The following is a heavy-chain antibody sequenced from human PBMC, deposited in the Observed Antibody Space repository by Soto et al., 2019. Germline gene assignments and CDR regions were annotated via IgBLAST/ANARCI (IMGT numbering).Heavy chain of an antibody. CDR1: GGSFSDYY. D-gene: IGHD4-17*01. Sequence: PSETLSLTCAVYGGSFSDYYWSWIRQPPGKGLEWIGEVNPVGSTYYNPSLKSRVTISVDTSKNQFSLKLSSVTAADTAVYYCARTSTVVSGSNWFDPWGQGTLVTVSS. V-gene: IGHV4-34*01. CDR2: VNPVGST. J-gene: IGHJ5*02. CDR3: ARTSTVVSGSNWFDP.